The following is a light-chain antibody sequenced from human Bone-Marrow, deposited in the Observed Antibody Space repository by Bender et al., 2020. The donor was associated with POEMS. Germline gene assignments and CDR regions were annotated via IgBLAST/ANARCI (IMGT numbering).Light chain of an antibody. CDR2: LNSDGSH. J-gene: IGLJ3*02. CDR1: SGHSDYA. CDR3: QTWGTGIVV. Sequence: QPVLTQSPSASASLGASVTLTCTLSSGHSDYAIAWHQQQPDKGPRYLMKLNSDGSHNKGDGIPDRFSGSSSGAERYLSISNLQSEDEADYYCQTWGTGIVVFGGGTKLTVL. V-gene: IGLV4-69*02.